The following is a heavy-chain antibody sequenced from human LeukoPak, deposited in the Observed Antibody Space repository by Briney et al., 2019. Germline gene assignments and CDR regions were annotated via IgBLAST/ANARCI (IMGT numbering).Heavy chain of an antibody. CDR1: GFTFSRHG. CDR3: ARDRAWNYFDY. V-gene: IGHV3-30*03. CDR2: ISNDGSRK. J-gene: IGHJ4*02. D-gene: IGHD3-3*01. Sequence: GGSLRLSCAPSGFTFSRHGMHWVRQAPGKGLEWVAIISNDGSRKYYAHSVEGRFTISRDNSKNTLYLQTDSLRAEDTAVYYCARDRAWNYFDYWGQGTLVTVSS.